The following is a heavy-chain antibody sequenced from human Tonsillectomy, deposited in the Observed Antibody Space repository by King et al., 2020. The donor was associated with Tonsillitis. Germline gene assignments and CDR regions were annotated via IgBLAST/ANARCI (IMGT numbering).Heavy chain of an antibody. Sequence: QLVQSGAEVKKPGASVKVSCKASGYTFTSYGISWVRQAPGQGLEWMGWISAYNGNTNYAQKLQGRVTMTTDTSTSTAHMELRSLRSDDTAVYYCAKAGEFGSPPSTSTNYYYYGMDVWGQGTTVTVSS. CDR1: GYTFTSYG. D-gene: IGHD3-10*01. J-gene: IGHJ6*02. V-gene: IGHV1-18*04. CDR2: ISAYNGNT. CDR3: AKAGEFGSPPSTSTNYYYYGMDV.